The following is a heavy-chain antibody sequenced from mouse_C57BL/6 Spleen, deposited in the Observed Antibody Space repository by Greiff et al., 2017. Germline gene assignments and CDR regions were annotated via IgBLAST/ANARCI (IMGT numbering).Heavy chain of an antibody. J-gene: IGHJ2*01. V-gene: IGHV5-6*01. CDR3: ARQRGLGYYFDY. Sequence: EVMLVESGGDLVKPGGSLKLSCAASGFTFSSYGMSWVRQTPDKRLEWVATISSGGSYTYYPDSVKGRFTISRDNAKNTLYLQMSSLKSEDTAMDYCARQRGLGYYFDYWGQGTTLTVSS. CDR2: ISSGGSYT. CDR1: GFTFSSYG. D-gene: IGHD6-1*01.